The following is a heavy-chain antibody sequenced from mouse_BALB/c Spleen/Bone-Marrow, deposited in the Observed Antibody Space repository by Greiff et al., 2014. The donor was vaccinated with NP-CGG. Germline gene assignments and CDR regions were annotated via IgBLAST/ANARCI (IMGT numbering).Heavy chain of an antibody. Sequence: VQLQQSGAELVKPGASVKLSCTASGFNIKDTYMHWVKQRPEQGLEWIGRIDPANGNTKYDPKYQGKATITADTSSNTAYLQLSSLTSEDTAVYYCARWEYYAMDYWGQGTSVTVSS. CDR1: GFNIKDTY. CDR2: IDPANGNT. J-gene: IGHJ4*01. D-gene: IGHD4-1*01. CDR3: ARWEYYAMDY. V-gene: IGHV14-3*02.